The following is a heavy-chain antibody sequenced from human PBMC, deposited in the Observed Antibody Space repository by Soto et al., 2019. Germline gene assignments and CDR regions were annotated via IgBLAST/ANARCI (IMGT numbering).Heavy chain of an antibody. J-gene: IGHJ4*02. CDR1: GFTFSSYA. V-gene: IGHV3-30-3*01. Sequence: GGSLRLSCAASGFTFSSYAMHWVRQAPGKGLEWVAVILYDGSNKYYADSVKGRFNISRDNSKNTLYLQMNSLRAEDTAVYYCARDHTPEVAGCDYWGQGTLVTVSS. CDR2: ILYDGSNK. D-gene: IGHD6-19*01. CDR3: ARDHTPEVAGCDY.